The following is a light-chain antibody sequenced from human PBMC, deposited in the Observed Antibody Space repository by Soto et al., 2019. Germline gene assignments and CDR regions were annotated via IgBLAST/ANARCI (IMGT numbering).Light chain of an antibody. Sequence: QSALTQPASVSGSPGQSITISCTGTSSDIGTYNYVSWYQQHPVKVPKLMIYEVSNRPSGVSNCFSGSKSGNTASLAISGLQAEDEADYYCSSYTTSSTQVFGGGTKVTVL. CDR2: EVS. CDR3: SSYTTSSTQV. CDR1: SSDIGTYNY. V-gene: IGLV2-14*01. J-gene: IGLJ3*02.